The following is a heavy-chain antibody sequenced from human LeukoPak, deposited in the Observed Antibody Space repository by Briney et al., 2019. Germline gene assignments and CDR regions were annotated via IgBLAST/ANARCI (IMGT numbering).Heavy chain of an antibody. CDR3: ARAHPPRP. J-gene: IGHJ5*02. V-gene: IGHV4-39*01. Sequence: SETLSLTCTVSGGSISSSSYYWGWIRQPPGKGLEWIGSIYYSGSTYYNPSLKSRVTISVDTSKNQFSLKLSSVTAADTAVYYCARAHPPRPWGQGTLVTVSS. CDR1: GGSISSSSYY. CDR2: IYYSGST.